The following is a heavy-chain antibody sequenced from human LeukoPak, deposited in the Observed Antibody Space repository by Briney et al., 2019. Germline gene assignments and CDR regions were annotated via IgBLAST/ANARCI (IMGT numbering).Heavy chain of an antibody. CDR3: AKDRYCSDGVCSGSFDY. V-gene: IGHV3-43*02. CDR2: ISVDGGRT. D-gene: IGHD2-8*01. J-gene: IGHJ4*02. CDR1: GFTFDDYA. Sequence: GGSLRLSCAASGFTFDDYAMHWVRQAPGRGLEWVSLISVDGGRTYYADSVKGRFIISRDNSKNSLYLQLNSLRTGDTALYYCAKDRYCSDGVCSGSFDYWGQGTLVTVSA.